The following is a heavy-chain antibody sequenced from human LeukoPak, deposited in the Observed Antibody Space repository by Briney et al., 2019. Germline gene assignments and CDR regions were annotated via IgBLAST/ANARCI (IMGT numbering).Heavy chain of an antibody. CDR1: GYTFTGYY. Sequence: ASVKVSCKASGYTFTGYYMHWVRQAPGQGLEWMGWINPNSGGTNYAQKFQGRVTMTRDTSISTAYMELSRLRSDDTAVYYCARDNSFRGIAAAQEYYYYYYYMDVWGKGTTVTVSS. D-gene: IGHD6-13*01. V-gene: IGHV1-2*02. CDR3: ARDNSFRGIAAAQEYYYYYYYMDV. CDR2: INPNSGGT. J-gene: IGHJ6*03.